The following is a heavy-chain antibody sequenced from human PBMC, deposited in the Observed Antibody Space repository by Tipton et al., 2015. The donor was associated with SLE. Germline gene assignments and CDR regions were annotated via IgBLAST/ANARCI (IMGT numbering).Heavy chain of an antibody. CDR2: IYHSGST. V-gene: IGHV4-38-2*01. CDR1: GYSISSGYY. D-gene: IGHD6-6*01. CDR3: ARVRGSASSWYFDL. Sequence: TLSLTCAVSGYSISSGYYWGWIRQPPGKGLEWIGSIYHSGSTYYNPSLKSRVTISVDTSKNQFSLKLSSVTAADTAVYYCARVRGSASSWYFDLWGRGTVVTVSS. J-gene: IGHJ2*01.